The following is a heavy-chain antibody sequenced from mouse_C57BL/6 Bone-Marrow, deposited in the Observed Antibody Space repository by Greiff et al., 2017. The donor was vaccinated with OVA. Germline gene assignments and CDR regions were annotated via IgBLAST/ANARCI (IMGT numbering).Heavy chain of an antibody. J-gene: IGHJ1*03. D-gene: IGHD1-1*01. CDR2: IYPGSGNT. CDR1: GYTFTDYY. CDR3: AGVVDWYFDV. V-gene: IGHV1-76*01. Sequence: QVQLQQSGAELVRPGASVKLSCKASGYTFTDYYINWVKQRPGQGLEWIARIYPGSGNTYYNEKFKGKATLTAEKSSSTAYMQLSSLTSEDSAVYFCAGVVDWYFDVWGTGTTVTVSS.